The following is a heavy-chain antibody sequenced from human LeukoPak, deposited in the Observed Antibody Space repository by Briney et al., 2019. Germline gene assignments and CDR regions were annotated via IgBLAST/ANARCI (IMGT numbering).Heavy chain of an antibody. D-gene: IGHD3-3*01. CDR3: ARDRDTGRITIFGVVTPPGAFDI. Sequence: ASVKVSCKASGYTFTSYYMHWVRQAPGQGLEWMGIINPSGGSTSYAQKFQGRVTMTRDTSTSTVYMELSSLRSEDTAVYYCARDRDTGRITIFGVVTPPGAFDIWGQGTMVTVSS. V-gene: IGHV1-46*01. CDR2: INPSGGST. J-gene: IGHJ3*02. CDR1: GYTFTSYY.